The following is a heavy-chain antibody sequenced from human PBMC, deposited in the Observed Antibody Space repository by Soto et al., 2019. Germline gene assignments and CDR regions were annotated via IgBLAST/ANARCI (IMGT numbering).Heavy chain of an antibody. CDR2: IWYDGSNK. J-gene: IGHJ3*02. CDR1: GFTFSSYG. Sequence: SGGSLRLSCAASGFTFSSYGMHWVRQAPGKGLEWVAVIWYDGSNKYYADSVKGRFTISRDNSKNTLYLQMNSLRAEDTAVYYCASSTEDIVVGGGAFDIWGQGTMVTVSS. D-gene: IGHD2-15*01. CDR3: ASSTEDIVVGGGAFDI. V-gene: IGHV3-33*01.